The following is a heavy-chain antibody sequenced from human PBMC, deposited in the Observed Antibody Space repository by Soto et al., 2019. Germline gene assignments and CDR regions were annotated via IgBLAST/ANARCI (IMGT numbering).Heavy chain of an antibody. J-gene: IGHJ4*02. Sequence: GSLRLSCAASGFTFSNYEMHWVRQAPGKGLEYVSGISNDGAHTDYAESVKGRFTISRDNSKNTLYLQMNSLRAEDTAVYYCAKDDSSGYQKGLFDYWGQGTLVTVSS. V-gene: IGHV3-64*02. CDR2: ISNDGAHT. D-gene: IGHD3-22*01. CDR1: GFTFSNYE. CDR3: AKDDSSGYQKGLFDY.